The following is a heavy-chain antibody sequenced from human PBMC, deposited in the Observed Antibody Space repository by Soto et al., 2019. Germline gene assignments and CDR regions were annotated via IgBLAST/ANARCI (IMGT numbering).Heavy chain of an antibody. D-gene: IGHD1-26*01. J-gene: IGHJ4*02. Sequence: GSLRLSCAAPAFTFSSYEMNWLRQAPGKGLEWVSYINSDGSTVYYTDSVKGRFTISRDNAKNSLYLQTDSLRAEDTAVYYCARDARTYSGSIRHLDYWGQGTLVTVSS. CDR3: ARDARTYSGSIRHLDY. V-gene: IGHV3-48*03. CDR2: INSDGSTV. CDR1: AFTFSSYE.